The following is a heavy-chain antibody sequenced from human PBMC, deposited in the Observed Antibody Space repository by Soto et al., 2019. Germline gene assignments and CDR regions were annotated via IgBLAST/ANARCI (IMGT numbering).Heavy chain of an antibody. J-gene: IGHJ4*02. V-gene: IGHV4-38-2*01. CDR1: NFSISSGYY. CDR2: IYRSGTT. CDR3: ARNNSGSYYSVFNY. D-gene: IGHD1-26*01. Sequence: SETLSLTCVFSNFSISSGYYWGWIRQSPGKGLEWIASIYRSGTTSYNPSLKSRVTISVDPSKNQFSLMLTAVTAADTAVYYCARNNSGSYYSVFNYWGRGSLVNVSS.